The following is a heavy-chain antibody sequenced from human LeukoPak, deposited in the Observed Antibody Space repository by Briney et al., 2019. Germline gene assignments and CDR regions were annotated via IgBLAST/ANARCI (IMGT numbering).Heavy chain of an antibody. J-gene: IGHJ4*02. CDR2: INHSGST. D-gene: IGHD2-21*02. Sequence: SETLSLTCAVYGGSFSGYYWSWIRQPPGKGLEWIGEINHSGSTNYNPSLKSRVTISVDTSKNQFSLKLSSVTAAGTAVYYCARLRLLPYYFDYWGQGTLVTVSS. V-gene: IGHV4-34*01. CDR3: ARLRLLPYYFDY. CDR1: GGSFSGYY.